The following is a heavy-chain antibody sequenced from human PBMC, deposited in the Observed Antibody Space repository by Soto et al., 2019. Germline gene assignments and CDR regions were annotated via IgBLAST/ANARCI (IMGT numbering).Heavy chain of an antibody. CDR2: IIPILGIA. CDR1: GGTFGSYT. Sequence: QVQLVQSGAEVQKPGSSVKVSCKASGGTFGSYTISWVRQAPGQGLEWMGRIIPILGIANYAQKFQGRVTITADKSTSTAYMELSRLRSEDTAVYYCASGWWDLVVQAAMDVLFDYWGQGTLVTVSS. J-gene: IGHJ4*02. V-gene: IGHV1-69*02. D-gene: IGHD2-2*01. CDR3: ASGWWDLVVQAAMDVLFDY.